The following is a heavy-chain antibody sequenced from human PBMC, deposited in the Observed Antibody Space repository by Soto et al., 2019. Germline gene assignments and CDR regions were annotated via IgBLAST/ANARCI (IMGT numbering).Heavy chain of an antibody. D-gene: IGHD3-10*01. CDR2: IKSELSGGTT. V-gene: IGHV3-15*01. CDR1: GLTFSNAW. CDR3: ATGPLVSDYGSGSYYTAYYSDH. Sequence: PGGSLRLSCTASGLTFSNAWMSWVRQVPGKGLEWVGRIKSELSGGTTDYAAPVKGRFTISRDDSKNTLFLQMNSLKSEDTAVYYCATGPLVSDYGSGSYYTAYYSDHWGQGTLVTVSS. J-gene: IGHJ4*02.